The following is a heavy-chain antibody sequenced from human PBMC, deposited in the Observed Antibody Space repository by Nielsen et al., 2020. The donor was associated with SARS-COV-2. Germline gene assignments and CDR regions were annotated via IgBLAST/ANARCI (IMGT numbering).Heavy chain of an antibody. CDR3: AREERPGLLWFGTSDY. Sequence: SETLSLTCTVSGGSVSSGSYYWSWIRQPPGKGLEWIGYIYYSGSTNYNPSLKSRVTISVDTSKNQFSLKLSSVTAADTAVYYCAREERPGLLWFGTSDYWGQGTLVTVSS. CDR2: IYYSGST. D-gene: IGHD3-10*01. CDR1: GGSVSSGSYY. J-gene: IGHJ4*02. V-gene: IGHV4-61*01.